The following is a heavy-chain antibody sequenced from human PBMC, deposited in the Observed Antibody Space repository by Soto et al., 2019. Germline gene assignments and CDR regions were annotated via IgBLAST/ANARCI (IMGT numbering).Heavy chain of an antibody. V-gene: IGHV4-39*01. CDR3: ARHPYDILTGFWFDP. J-gene: IGHJ5*02. CDR2: IYYSGNI. CDR1: GGSISSSSHY. D-gene: IGHD3-9*01. Sequence: SETLSLTCTVSGGSISSSSHYWGWIRQPPGKGLEWIGYIYYSGNIYYNSSLQSRVTISVDTSKNQFSLKLSSVTAADTAVYYCARHPYDILTGFWFDPWGQGTLVTVSS.